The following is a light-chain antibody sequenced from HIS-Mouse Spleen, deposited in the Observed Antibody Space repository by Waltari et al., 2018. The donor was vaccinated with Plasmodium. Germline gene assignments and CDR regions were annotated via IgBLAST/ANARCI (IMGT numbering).Light chain of an antibody. CDR2: QDS. Sequence: SYELTQPPSVSVSPGQTASITCSGDQLGDKYACCYQQKPGQSPVLVIYQDSKRPSGIPELFSGSNSGNTATLTISGTQAMDEADYYCQAWDSSTAVFGGGTKLTVL. V-gene: IGLV3-1*01. CDR3: QAWDSSTAV. CDR1: QLGDKY. J-gene: IGLJ3*02.